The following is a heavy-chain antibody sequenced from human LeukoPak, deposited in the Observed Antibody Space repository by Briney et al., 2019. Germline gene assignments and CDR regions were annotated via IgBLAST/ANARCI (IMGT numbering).Heavy chain of an antibody. V-gene: IGHV1-69*05. D-gene: IGHD2-8*01. CDR2: IIPIVGTA. Sequence: SVKLSCKASGGTFSNYAISWVRQAPGHGLEWVGGIIPIVGTANYAQKFQGRVTITTDESTSTSYMQMSSLRSEDTAVYYCARARAGCTNGVCPTLVGAAREFDLGGGDTLVTVS. J-gene: IGHJ2*01. CDR1: GGTFSNYA. CDR3: ARARAGCTNGVCPTLVGAAREFDL.